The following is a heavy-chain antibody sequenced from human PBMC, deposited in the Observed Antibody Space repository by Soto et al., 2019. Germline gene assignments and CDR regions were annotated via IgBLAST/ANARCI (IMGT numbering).Heavy chain of an antibody. Sequence: SVKVSCKASGYTFTSYAMHWVRQAPGQRLEWMGWINAGNGNTKYSQKFQGRVTITRDTSASTAYMELSSLRSEDTAVYYCASSYYGSGNPKDYYYGMDVWGQGTTVTVSS. V-gene: IGHV1-3*01. CDR1: GYTFTSYA. CDR2: INAGNGNT. D-gene: IGHD3-10*01. CDR3: ASSYYGSGNPKDYYYGMDV. J-gene: IGHJ6*02.